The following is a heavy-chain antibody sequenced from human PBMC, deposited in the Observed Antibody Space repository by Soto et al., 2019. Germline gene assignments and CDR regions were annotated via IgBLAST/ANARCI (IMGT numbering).Heavy chain of an antibody. D-gene: IGHD3-22*01. J-gene: IGHJ4*02. CDR3: TTDAGYSGYYPRDFDY. Sequence: GGSLRLSCAASGFSFSNAWMSWVRQAPGKGLEWVGRVKSKTDGGTTDYAAPVKGRFTVSRDDSKNMLVLQMNSLKTEDTAVYYCTTDAGYSGYYPRDFDYWGQGTLVTVSS. CDR1: GFSFSNAW. V-gene: IGHV3-15*05. CDR2: VKSKTDGGTT.